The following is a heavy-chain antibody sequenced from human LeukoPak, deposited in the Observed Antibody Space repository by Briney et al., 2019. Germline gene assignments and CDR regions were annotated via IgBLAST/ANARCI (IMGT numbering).Heavy chain of an antibody. V-gene: IGHV3-9*01. CDR3: AKAMGYCSGGSCYGYYYYYMDV. CDR1: GFTVSSNY. J-gene: IGHJ6*03. D-gene: IGHD2-15*01. CDR2: ISWNSGSI. Sequence: GGSLRLSCAAPGFTVSSNYMSWVRQAPGTGLEWFSGISWNSGSIGYADSVKGRFTISRDNAKNSLYLQMNSLRAEDTALYYCAKAMGYCSGGSCYGYYYYYMDVWGKGTTVTISS.